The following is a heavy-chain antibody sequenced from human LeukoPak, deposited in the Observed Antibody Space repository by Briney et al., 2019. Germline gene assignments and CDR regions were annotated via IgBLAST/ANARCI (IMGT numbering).Heavy chain of an antibody. CDR3: SRVGPGGAGAFDY. J-gene: IGHJ4*02. D-gene: IGHD6-13*01. Sequence: PGGSLRLSCAASGFIFTNDWMSWVRQAPGKGLEWVANVKQDGSEKDYVDSVKGRFTISGDNAKNLLYLQMNSLRTEDTAVYYCSRVGPGGAGAFDYWGQGTLVTVSS. V-gene: IGHV3-7*01. CDR1: GFIFTNDW. CDR2: VKQDGSEK.